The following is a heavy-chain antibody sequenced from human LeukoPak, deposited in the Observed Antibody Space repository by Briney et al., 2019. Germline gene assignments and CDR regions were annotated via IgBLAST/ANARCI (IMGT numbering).Heavy chain of an antibody. V-gene: IGHV3-7*01. Sequence: GGSLRLSCAASGFTSSSYWMSWVRQAPGKGLEWVANIKQDGSEKYCVDSVKGRFTISRDNAKNSLYLQMNSLRAEDTAVYYCARWKGYCSSTSCYYYYYYMDVWGKGTTVTVSS. J-gene: IGHJ6*03. CDR3: ARWKGYCSSTSCYYYYYYMDV. D-gene: IGHD2-2*01. CDR2: IKQDGSEK. CDR1: GFTSSSYW.